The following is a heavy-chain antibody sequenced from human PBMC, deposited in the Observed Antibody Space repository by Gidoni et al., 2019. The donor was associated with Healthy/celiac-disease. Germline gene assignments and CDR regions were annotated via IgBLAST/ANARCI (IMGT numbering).Heavy chain of an antibody. J-gene: IGHJ6*02. CDR2: SIPSFGTA. V-gene: IGHV1-69*06. CDR1: GGTSSSYA. CDR3: ARDSRLSSSWSGGGMDV. D-gene: IGHD6-13*01. Sequence: QVQLVQSGDEVKKSGSSAKLSCKASGGTSSSYAISWVRQAPGQRLEWMGGSIPSFGTANYAQKFQGRVTITADKSTSTAYMELSSLRSEDTAVYYCARDSRLSSSWSGGGMDVWGQGTTVTVSS.